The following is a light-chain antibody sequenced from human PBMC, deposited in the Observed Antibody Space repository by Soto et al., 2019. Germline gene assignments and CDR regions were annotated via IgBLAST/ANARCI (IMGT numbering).Light chain of an antibody. Sequence: EIVFTQSPGTLSLSPRDRATLSCRASQSLSVSYLAWYQQRPGQAPRLLIYGTSTRATGIPDRFSGSGSGRDFTLAISRLEPEDFAVYYCHQFGDSPQTFGQGTKVDIK. V-gene: IGKV3-20*01. CDR1: QSLSVSY. CDR3: HQFGDSPQT. CDR2: GTS. J-gene: IGKJ1*01.